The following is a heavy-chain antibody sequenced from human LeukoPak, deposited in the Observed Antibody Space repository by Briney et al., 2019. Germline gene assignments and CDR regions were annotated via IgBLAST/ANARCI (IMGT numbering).Heavy chain of an antibody. D-gene: IGHD2-15*01. CDR1: GGSFSGYY. Sequence: PSETLSLTCAVYGGSFSGYYWSWIRQSPGKGPEWIGSVYYSGNTYYNPSLKSRVTISVDTSKNHFSLNLTSVTAADTAIYYCARHMVIAHFFDYWGQGILVTVSS. V-gene: IGHV4-34*01. CDR2: VYYSGNT. CDR3: ARHMVIAHFFDY. J-gene: IGHJ4*02.